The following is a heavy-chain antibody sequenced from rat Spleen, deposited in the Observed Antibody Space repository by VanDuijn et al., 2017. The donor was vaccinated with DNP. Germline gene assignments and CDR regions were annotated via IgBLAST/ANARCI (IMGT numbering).Heavy chain of an antibody. V-gene: IGHV5-22*01. CDR1: GFTFSDYY. J-gene: IGHJ3*01. CDR2: ITYDGGST. CDR3: ARPLYYYSGGFAY. D-gene: IGHD1-1*01. Sequence: EVQLVESGGDLVQPGRSLKLSCAASGFTFSDYYMAWVRQAPTKGLEWVAYITYDGGSTYYRDSVKGRFTISRDNTKSTLYLQMNSLRSEDMATYYCARPLYYYSGGFAYWGQGSLVTVSS.